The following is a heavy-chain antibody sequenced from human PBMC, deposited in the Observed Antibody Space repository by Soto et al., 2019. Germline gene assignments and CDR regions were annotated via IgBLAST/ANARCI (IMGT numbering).Heavy chain of an antibody. J-gene: IGHJ6*02. CDR1: GGSINAGAYY. CDR2: IYYSGGT. CDR3: ARVERLDSNGDSSFVMDV. Sequence: QVQLQESGPGPVKPSQTLSLTCTVSGGSINAGAYYWSGIRQHPGKGLEWIGHIYYSGGTKYNPSLTSRVTISVDPSKDQFSLRFSSVTAADTAMYYCARVERLDSNGDSSFVMDVWGQGTTVTVSS. D-gene: IGHD2-21*01. V-gene: IGHV4-31*03.